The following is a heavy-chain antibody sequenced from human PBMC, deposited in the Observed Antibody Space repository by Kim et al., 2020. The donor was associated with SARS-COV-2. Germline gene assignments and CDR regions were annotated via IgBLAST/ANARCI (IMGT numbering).Heavy chain of an antibody. Sequence: SETLSLTCTVSGGSISSSTYYWGWIRQPPGKGLEWIGNIYYSGRTYYNSSLKSRVDISVDTSKNEFSLKLSSVTAADTAVYYCARYCSGGSCYDSGFDYWGQGTLVTVSS. D-gene: IGHD2-15*01. CDR1: GGSISSSTYY. V-gene: IGHV4-39*01. CDR3: ARYCSGGSCYDSGFDY. J-gene: IGHJ4*02. CDR2: IYYSGRT.